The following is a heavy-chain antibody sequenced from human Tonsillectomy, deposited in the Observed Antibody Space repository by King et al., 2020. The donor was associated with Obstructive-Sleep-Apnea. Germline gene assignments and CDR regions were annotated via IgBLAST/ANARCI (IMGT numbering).Heavy chain of an antibody. V-gene: IGHV3-11*06. D-gene: IGHD3-22*01. CDR2: ISSSSTYT. CDR1: GFTLSDYY. CDR3: ARDHVLYYYDSSGYYPTSDY. J-gene: IGHJ4*02. Sequence: VQLVESGGGLVKPGGSLRLSCAASGFTLSDYYMSWIRQAPGKGLEWVSYISSSSTYTNYADSVKGRFTISRDTAKNSLYLQMNSLRAEDTAVYYCARDHVLYYYDSSGYYPTSDYWGQGTLVTVSP.